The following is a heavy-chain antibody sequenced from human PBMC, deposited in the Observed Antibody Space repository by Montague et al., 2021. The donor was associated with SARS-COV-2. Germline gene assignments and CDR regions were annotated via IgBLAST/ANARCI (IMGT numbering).Heavy chain of an antibody. Sequence: SETRSLTCTVSGGSTSSNNYYWDWIRQPPGKGLEWIGSIYDSGSTYYNPSLKSRVTISVDTSKNHFSLKLNSVTAADTAVYYCARRGRKLLPVATTIGGFDIWGQGTMVTVSS. CDR2: IYDSGST. J-gene: IGHJ3*02. V-gene: IGHV4-39*02. CDR3: ARRGRKLLPVATTIGGFDI. D-gene: IGHD5-12*01. CDR1: GGSTSSNNYY.